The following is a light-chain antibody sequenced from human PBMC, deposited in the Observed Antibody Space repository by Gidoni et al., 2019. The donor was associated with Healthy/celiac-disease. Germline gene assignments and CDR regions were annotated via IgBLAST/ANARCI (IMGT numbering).Light chain of an antibody. CDR2: DAS. Sequence: DLQMTQSPSTLSASEGDSVTITCRASQIISSWLAWYQQKPGKAPKLLIYDASSLESWVPSRFSGSGSGTEFTLTISSLQPDDFATYYCQQYNSYWTFGQGTKVEIK. V-gene: IGKV1-5*01. J-gene: IGKJ1*01. CDR3: QQYNSYWT. CDR1: QIISSW.